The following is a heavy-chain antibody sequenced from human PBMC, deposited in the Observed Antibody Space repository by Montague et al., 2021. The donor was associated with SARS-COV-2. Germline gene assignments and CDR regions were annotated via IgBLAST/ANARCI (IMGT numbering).Heavy chain of an antibody. D-gene: IGHD3-16*01. V-gene: IGHV3-48*03. CDR2: ISSSFSTL. CDR3: ARDVGELFFLVDAFDI. J-gene: IGHJ3*02. CDR1: VFTVSLYE. Sequence: SLILSCAASVFTVSLYEITLVRQAPVKGLEWVSYISSSFSTLYYXYSVNVLFTISRDNAKNSLYLQLNSLRAEDTAVYYCARDVGELFFLVDAFDIWGQGTMVTVSS.